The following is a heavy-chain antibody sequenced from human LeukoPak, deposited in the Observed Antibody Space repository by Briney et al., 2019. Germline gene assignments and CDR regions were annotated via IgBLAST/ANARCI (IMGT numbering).Heavy chain of an antibody. CDR1: RFTFSDYY. CDR2: ISNSGFTT. D-gene: IGHD2-15*01. V-gene: IGHV3-11*01. CDR3: ERVAAPGPDY. Sequence: GGSLRLSCAASRFTFSDYYMSWIRQAPGKGLEWVSYISNSGFTTYYADSVKGRFTISRDNAKNSLYLQMNSLRAEDTAVYYCERVAAPGPDYWGQGTLVTVSS. J-gene: IGHJ4*02.